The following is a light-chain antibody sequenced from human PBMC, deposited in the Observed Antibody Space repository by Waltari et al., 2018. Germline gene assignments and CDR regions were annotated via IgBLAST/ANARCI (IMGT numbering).Light chain of an antibody. V-gene: IGKV3-20*01. Sequence: IVLTQSPGTLSLSPGESATLSCRASQSVRSNYLAWYQQKPGQAPRLLIYGASSRATGIADRFSGSGSGTDFTLTISRLEPEDFAVYYCQQYVSSPRTFGQGTKVDIK. CDR2: GAS. CDR1: QSVRSNY. J-gene: IGKJ1*01. CDR3: QQYVSSPRT.